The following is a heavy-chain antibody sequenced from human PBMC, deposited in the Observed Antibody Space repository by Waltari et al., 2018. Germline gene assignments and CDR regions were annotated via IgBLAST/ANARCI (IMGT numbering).Heavy chain of an antibody. CDR1: GFTFSSYA. V-gene: IGHV3-23*01. CDR3: ASRIAVAGTAG. D-gene: IGHD6-19*01. CDR2: ISGSGGST. J-gene: IGHJ4*02. Sequence: EVQLLESGGGLVQPGGSLRLSCAASGFTFSSYAISWVRQAPGKGLGWVSAISGSGGSTYYADSVKGRFTISRDNSKNTLYLQMNSLRAEDTAVYYCASRIAVAGTAGWGQGTLVTVSS.